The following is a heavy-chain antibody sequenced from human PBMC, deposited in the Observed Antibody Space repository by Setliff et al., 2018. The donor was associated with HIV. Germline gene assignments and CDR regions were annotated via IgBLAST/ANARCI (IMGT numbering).Heavy chain of an antibody. CDR1: GYTFTGYY. CDR3: ARAPKYYYDSSGYYLYCFDY. CDR2: INPNSGGT. Sequence: GASVKVSCKASGYTFTGYYMHWVRQAPGQGLEWMGWINPNSGGTNYAQKFQGWVTMTRDTSISTAYMELSRLRSDDTAVYYCARAPKYYYDSSGYYLYCFDYWGQGTRVTVS. D-gene: IGHD3-22*01. V-gene: IGHV1-2*04. J-gene: IGHJ4*02.